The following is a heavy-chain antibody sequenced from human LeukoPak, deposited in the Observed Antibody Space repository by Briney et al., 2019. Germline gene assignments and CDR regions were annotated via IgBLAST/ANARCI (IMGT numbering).Heavy chain of an antibody. V-gene: IGHV1-69*13. CDR3: ARGGHNWNYDYYYMDV. Sequence: SVKVSCKASGGTFSSYAISWVRQAPGQGLEWMGGIIPIFGTANYAQKFQGRVTITADESTSTAYMELSSLRSEDTAVYYCARGGHNWNYDYYYMDVWGKGTTVTVSS. D-gene: IGHD1-20*01. J-gene: IGHJ6*03. CDR1: GGTFSSYA. CDR2: IIPIFGTA.